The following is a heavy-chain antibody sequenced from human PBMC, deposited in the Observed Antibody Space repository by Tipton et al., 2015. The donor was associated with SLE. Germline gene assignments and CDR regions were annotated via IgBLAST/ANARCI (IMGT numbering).Heavy chain of an antibody. J-gene: IGHJ4*02. V-gene: IGHV1-8*02. Sequence: QLVQFGAEVKKPGASVKVSCKASGYTFTGYYMHWVRQAPGQGLEWMGWMNPNSGNTGYAQKFQGRVTMTRNTSISTAYMELSSLRSEDTAVYYCASFGDRFDYWGQGTLVTVSS. CDR2: MNPNSGNT. D-gene: IGHD3-16*01. CDR3: ASFGDRFDY. CDR1: GYTFTGYY.